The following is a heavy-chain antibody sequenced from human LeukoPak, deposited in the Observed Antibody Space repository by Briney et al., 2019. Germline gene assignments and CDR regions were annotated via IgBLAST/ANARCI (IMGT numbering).Heavy chain of an antibody. J-gene: IGHJ4*02. CDR3: ARAGLRYFDWKHYFDY. CDR2: INDSGST. V-gene: IGHV4-34*01. D-gene: IGHD3-9*01. Sequence: PSATLSLTCAVYGGSFSGSYWSWIRQHPGKGLEWIGEINDSGSTNYNPSLKSRVTISVDRSKHQVSLKLSSVTAADTAVYYCARAGLRYFDWKHYFDYWGQGTLVTVSS. CDR1: GGSFSGSY.